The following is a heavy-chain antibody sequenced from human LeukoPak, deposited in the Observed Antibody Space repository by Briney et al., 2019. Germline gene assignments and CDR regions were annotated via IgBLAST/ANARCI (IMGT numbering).Heavy chain of an antibody. J-gene: IGHJ4*02. CDR3: ASQTEYYFDY. D-gene: IGHD1-1*01. Sequence: GGSLRLSCVASGFTFSSSYSLTWVRQAPGKGLEWVSSISSSSSYIYYADSVKGRFTISRDNAKNSLYLQMNSLRAEDTAVYYCASQTEYYFDYWGQGTLVTVSS. CDR2: ISSSSSYI. V-gene: IGHV3-21*01. CDR1: GFTFSSSYS.